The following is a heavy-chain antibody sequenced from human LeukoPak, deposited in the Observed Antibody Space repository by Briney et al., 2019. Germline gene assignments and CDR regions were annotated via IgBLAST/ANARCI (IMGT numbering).Heavy chain of an antibody. J-gene: IGHJ4*02. CDR3: ASHYYESSFDY. CDR1: GGSISSYY. CDR2: IYYSGSS. Sequence: PSETLSLTCTVSGGSISSYYWSWIRQPPGKGLEWIGYIYYSGSSNYNPSLKSRVTISVDTSKNQFSLKLSSVTAADTAVYYCASHYYESSFDYWGQGTLVTVSS. D-gene: IGHD3-22*01. V-gene: IGHV4-59*01.